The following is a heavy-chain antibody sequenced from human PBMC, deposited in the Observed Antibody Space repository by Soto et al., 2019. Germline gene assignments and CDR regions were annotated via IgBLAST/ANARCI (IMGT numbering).Heavy chain of an antibody. CDR1: GGTFSSYA. CDR3: ACRIAVAGADYYYGMDV. V-gene: IGHV1-69*01. D-gene: IGHD6-19*01. CDR2: IIPIFGTA. Sequence: QVQLVQSGAEVKKPGSSVKVSCKASGGTFSSYAISWVRQAPGQGLEWMGGIIPIFGTANYEQKFQCRVTITADESTSTAYMELGSLRSEDTAVYYCACRIAVAGADYYYGMDVWCQGTTVTVSS. J-gene: IGHJ6*02.